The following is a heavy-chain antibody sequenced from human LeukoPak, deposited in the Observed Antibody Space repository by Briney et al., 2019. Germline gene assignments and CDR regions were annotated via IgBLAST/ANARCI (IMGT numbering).Heavy chain of an antibody. CDR3: ARGIKPNPLRGYSYNYYYGMDV. Sequence: SVKVSCKASGGTFISYAISWVRQAPGQGLEWMGGNIPIFGTANYAQKFQGRVTITADESTSTAYMELSSLRSEDTAVYYCARGIKPNPLRGYSYNYYYGMDVWGQGTTVTVSS. J-gene: IGHJ6*02. V-gene: IGHV1-69*13. CDR1: GGTFISYA. CDR2: NIPIFGTA. D-gene: IGHD5-18*01.